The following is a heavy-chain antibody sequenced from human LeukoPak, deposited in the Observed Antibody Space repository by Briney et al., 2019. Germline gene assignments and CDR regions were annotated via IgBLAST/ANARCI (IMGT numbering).Heavy chain of an antibody. J-gene: IGHJ3*02. D-gene: IGHD3-9*01. CDR1: GGSISSSSYY. CDR2: IYYSGST. Sequence: PSETLSLTCTVSGGSISSSSYYWGWIRQPPGKGLEWIGSIYYSGSTYYNPSLKSRDTISVDTSKNQFSLKLSSVTAADTAVYYCARYDYDILTGYYSDAFDIWGQGTMVTVSS. CDR3: ARYDYDILTGYYSDAFDI. V-gene: IGHV4-39*01.